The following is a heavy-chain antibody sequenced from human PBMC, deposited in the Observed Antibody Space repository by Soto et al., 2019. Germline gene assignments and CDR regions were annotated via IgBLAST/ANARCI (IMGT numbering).Heavy chain of an antibody. CDR1: GLTFSSYA. CDR2: IDSDGNST. CDR3: VRDDVGVGIDY. Sequence: PGGSLRLSCAASGLTFSSYAINWVRQAPGKGLVWVSHIDSDGNSTTYADSVKGRFTISRDNAKNTVYLQMNSLRAEDTAVYYCVRDDVGVGIDYWGLGTLVTVSS. J-gene: IGHJ4*02. V-gene: IGHV3-74*03. D-gene: IGHD1-26*01.